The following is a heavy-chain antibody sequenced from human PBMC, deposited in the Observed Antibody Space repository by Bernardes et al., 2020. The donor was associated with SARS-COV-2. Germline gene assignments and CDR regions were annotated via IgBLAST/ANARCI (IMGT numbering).Heavy chain of an antibody. V-gene: IGHV3-21*01. J-gene: IGHJ4*02. D-gene: IGHD4-17*01. CDR2: IRSSTNSM. CDR3: VRGDGDYFTNNFDY. Sequence: GGSLRLSCAASGFTFSNYAMNWVRQAPGEGLEWVSSIRSSTNSMYYADSVKGRFTISRDNAKNSLYLQMNSLRAEDTAVYFCVRGDGDYFTNNFDYWGQGILVTVSS. CDR1: GFTFSNYA.